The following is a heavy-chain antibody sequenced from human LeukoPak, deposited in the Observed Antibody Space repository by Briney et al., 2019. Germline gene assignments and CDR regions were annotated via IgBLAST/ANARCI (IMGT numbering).Heavy chain of an antibody. CDR2: IKSKTDGGTT. D-gene: IGHD3-9*01. CDR3: TTSMGYIDWLLFDY. CDR1: GFTFSNAW. Sequence: GGSLRLSCAASGFTFSNAWMSWVRQAPGKGLEWVGRIKSKTDGGTTDYAAPVKGRFTISRDDSKNTLYLQMNSLKTEDTAVYYCTTSMGYIDWLLFDYWGQGTLVTVSS. J-gene: IGHJ4*02. V-gene: IGHV3-15*01.